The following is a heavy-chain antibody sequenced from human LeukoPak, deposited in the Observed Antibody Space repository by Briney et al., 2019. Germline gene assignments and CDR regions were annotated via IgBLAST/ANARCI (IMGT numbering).Heavy chain of an antibody. V-gene: IGHV1-69*06. D-gene: IGHD4-17*01. CDR3: ARNGGQTVNWFDP. Sequence: SVKVSCKASGGTFSNYAISWVRQAPGQGLEWMGGIIPIFGTANYAQKFRGRVTITADKSTRTAYMELSSLRSEDTAVYYCARNGGQTVNWFDPWGQGTLVTVSS. CDR1: GGTFSNYA. J-gene: IGHJ5*02. CDR2: IIPIFGTA.